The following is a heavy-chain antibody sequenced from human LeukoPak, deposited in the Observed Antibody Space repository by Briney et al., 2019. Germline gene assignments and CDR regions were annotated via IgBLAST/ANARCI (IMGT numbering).Heavy chain of an antibody. J-gene: IGHJ6*02. D-gene: IGHD5-12*01. V-gene: IGHV3-49*04. Sequence: PGRSLRLSCRGSGFTFGDYAMTWVRQAPGKGLEWVGFIRSKAYGGTAEYAASVKGRFTISRDDSKSIACLQVNSLKTEDTAMYYCTTYDPSDYYGMDVWGQGTTVTVSS. CDR2: IRSKAYGGTA. CDR1: GFTFGDYA. CDR3: TTYDPSDYYGMDV.